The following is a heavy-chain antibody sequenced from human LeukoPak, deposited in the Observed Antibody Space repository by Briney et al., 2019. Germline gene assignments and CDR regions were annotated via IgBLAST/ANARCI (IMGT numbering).Heavy chain of an antibody. V-gene: IGHV4-39*07. D-gene: IGHD2-21*02. CDR3: ARVAYCGGDCYLFQH. CDR1: GGSISSSSYY. CDR2: IYYTGSA. Sequence: SETLSLTCIVSGGSISSSSYYWGSMRQPPGKGLECIGTIYYTGSAYYNPSLKSRVTISVDTSKNQFSMNLSSVTAADTAVYYCARVAYCGGDCYLFQHWGQGTLVTVSS. J-gene: IGHJ1*01.